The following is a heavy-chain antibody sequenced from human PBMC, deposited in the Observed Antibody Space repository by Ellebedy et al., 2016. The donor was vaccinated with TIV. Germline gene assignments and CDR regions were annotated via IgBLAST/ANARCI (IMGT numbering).Heavy chain of an antibody. CDR1: GFTFSTYT. CDR2: ISSTANTI. J-gene: IGHJ4*02. CDR3: ARDVAPVGQVTFDC. Sequence: GESLKIPCAASGFTFSTYTMNWVRQAPGKGLEWISYISSTANTIYYAASVKGRFTISRDNAKNSLYLQMNSLRAEDTAMYYCARDVAPVGQVTFDCWGQGTLVTVSS. D-gene: IGHD2-21*02. V-gene: IGHV3-48*04.